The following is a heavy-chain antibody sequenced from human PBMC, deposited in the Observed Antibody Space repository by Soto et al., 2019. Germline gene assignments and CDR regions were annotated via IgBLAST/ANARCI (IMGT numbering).Heavy chain of an antibody. CDR3: ESEVQVHTPAFVY. Sequence: QVQLVQSGAEMKKPGSSVKVSCQSSGGTFNTYAMNWVRQAPGQGPEWMGGISPMFGAANYAQKFQGRVTITADESTSTSYMQFISLTSEDTALYFVESEVQVHTPAFVYWGQGTLVTVSS. D-gene: IGHD3-10*01. V-gene: IGHV1-69*19. CDR2: ISPMFGAA. CDR1: GGTFNTYA. J-gene: IGHJ4*02.